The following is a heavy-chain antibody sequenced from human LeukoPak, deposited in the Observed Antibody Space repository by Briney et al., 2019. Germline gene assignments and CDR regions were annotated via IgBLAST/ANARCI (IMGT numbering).Heavy chain of an antibody. V-gene: IGHV3-48*01. CDR3: ARGLETTGWYKAFDI. D-gene: IGHD6-19*01. CDR1: GFTFGTYS. Sequence: PGGSLRLSCAASGFTFGTYSMHWVRQAPGKGLEWVSYISRSGSSTIYYADSVKGRFTISRDNARNSLYLQMFSLRVEDTAVYYCARGLETTGWYKAFDIWGQGTMVTVSS. J-gene: IGHJ3*02. CDR2: ISRSGSSTI.